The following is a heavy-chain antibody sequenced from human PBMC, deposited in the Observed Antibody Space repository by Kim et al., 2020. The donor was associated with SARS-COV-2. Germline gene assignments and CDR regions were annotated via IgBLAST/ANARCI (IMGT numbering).Heavy chain of an antibody. J-gene: IGHJ2*01. CDR1: GFTFSSYA. V-gene: IGHV3-33*06. D-gene: IGHD6-13*01. Sequence: GGSLRLSCAASGFTFSSYAMHWVRQAPGKGLEWVAVIWYDGSNKYYADSVKGRFTISRDNSENTLYLQMNSLRAEDTAVYYCAKAPIAAAGTYWYFDLWG. CDR3: AKAPIAAAGTYWYFDL. CDR2: IWYDGSNK.